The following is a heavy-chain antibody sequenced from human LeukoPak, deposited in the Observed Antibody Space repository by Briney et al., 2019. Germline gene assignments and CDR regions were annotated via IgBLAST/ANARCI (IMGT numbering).Heavy chain of an antibody. V-gene: IGHV4-4*02. J-gene: IGHJ4*02. CDR2: IYHSGST. CDR1: GGSISSSNW. D-gene: IGHD3-9*01. CDR3: ARFFSGTHSLVTNYFDY. Sequence: PSETLPLTCAVSGGSISSSNWWSWVRQPPGKGLEWIGEIYHSGSTNYNPSLKSRVTISVDTSKNQFSLKLSSVTAADTAVYYCARFFSGTHSLVTNYFDYWGQGTLVTVSS.